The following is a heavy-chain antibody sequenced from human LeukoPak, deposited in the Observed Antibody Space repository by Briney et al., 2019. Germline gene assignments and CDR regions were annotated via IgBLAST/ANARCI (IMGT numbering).Heavy chain of an antibody. CDR2: IYGGGNT. CDR1: GFTLSNYV. J-gene: IGHJ4*02. Sequence: TGGSLRLSCVASGFTLSNYVMSWVRQAPGKGLECVSVIYGGGNTYYADSVGGRFTISRDNSKNTLYLQMNSLRVEDTAMYYCARGRWSSSGYQDYWGRGTLVTVSS. CDR3: ARGRWSSSGYQDY. D-gene: IGHD3-22*01. V-gene: IGHV3-53*01.